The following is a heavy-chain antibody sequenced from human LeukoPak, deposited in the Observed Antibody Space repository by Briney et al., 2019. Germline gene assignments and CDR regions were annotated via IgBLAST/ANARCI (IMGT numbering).Heavy chain of an antibody. CDR3: GAHGGRIAAAGLDY. V-gene: IGHV1-69*02. Sequence: GASVKVSCKASGGTFSSYTISLVRQAPGQGLEWMGRIIPILGIANYAQKFQGRVTITADKSTSTAYMELSSLRSEDTAVYYCGAHGGRIAAAGLDYWGQGTLVTVSS. D-gene: IGHD6-13*01. CDR1: GGTFSSYT. CDR2: IIPILGIA. J-gene: IGHJ4*02.